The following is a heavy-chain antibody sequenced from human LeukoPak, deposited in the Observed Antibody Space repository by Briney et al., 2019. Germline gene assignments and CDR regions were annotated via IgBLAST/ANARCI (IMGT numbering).Heavy chain of an antibody. Sequence: GGSLRLSCVASGFMFNKYGMSWVRQAPGKGLEWVSVISGSGGGTYYADSVKDRFTISRDYSNNTLYLQMNSLRADDTAVYYCAKVASADAQARLNYWGQGTLVTVSS. CDR1: GFMFNKYG. D-gene: IGHD6-19*01. V-gene: IGHV3-23*01. CDR2: ISGSGGGT. CDR3: AKVASADAQARLNY. J-gene: IGHJ4*02.